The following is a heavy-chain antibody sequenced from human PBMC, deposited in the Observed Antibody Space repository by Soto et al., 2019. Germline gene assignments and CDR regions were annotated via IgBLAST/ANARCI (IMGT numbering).Heavy chain of an antibody. D-gene: IGHD6-13*01. Sequence: EVQLVESGGGLVKPGGSLRLSCAASGFTFSSYSMNWVRQAPGKGLEWVSSTSSSSSYIYYADSVKGRFTISRDNAKNSLYLQMNSLRAEDTAVYYCARRAIAAASFDYWGQGTLVTVSS. J-gene: IGHJ4*02. CDR1: GFTFSSYS. CDR2: TSSSSSYI. V-gene: IGHV3-21*01. CDR3: ARRAIAAASFDY.